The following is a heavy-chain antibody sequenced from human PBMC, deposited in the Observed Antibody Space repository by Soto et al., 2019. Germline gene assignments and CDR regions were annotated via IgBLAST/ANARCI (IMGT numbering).Heavy chain of an antibody. Sequence: ASVKVSCKASGYTFTSYAMHWVRQAPGQRLEWMGWINAGNGNTKYSQKFQGRVTITRDTSASTAYMELSSLRSEDQAVSYCGCSSGGYGRGPYGLDVWGQGTRGTFSS. D-gene: IGHD6-13*01. V-gene: IGHV1-3*01. CDR3: GCSSGGYGRGPYGLDV. CDR2: INAGNGNT. J-gene: IGHJ6*02. CDR1: GYTFTSYA.